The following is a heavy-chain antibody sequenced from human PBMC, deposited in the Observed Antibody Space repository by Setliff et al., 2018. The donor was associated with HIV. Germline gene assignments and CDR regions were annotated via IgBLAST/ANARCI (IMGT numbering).Heavy chain of an antibody. V-gene: IGHV4-34*01. CDR2: INHSGST. D-gene: IGHD3-10*01. J-gene: IGHJ4*02. CDR3: ARHAGLLWFGELWRGGEYYFDS. CDR1: GGSFSAYY. Sequence: KPSETLSLTCAVYGGSFSAYYWSWIRQPPGKGLEWIGEINHSGSTYYNPSLKSRVTISADTSKNQFSLKLSSVTVADTAVYHCARHAGLLWFGELWRGGEYYFDSWGQGTLVTVSS.